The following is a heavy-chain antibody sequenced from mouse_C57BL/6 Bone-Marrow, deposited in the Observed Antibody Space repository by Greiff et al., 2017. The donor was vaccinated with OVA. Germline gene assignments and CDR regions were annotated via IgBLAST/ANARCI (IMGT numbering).Heavy chain of an antibody. CDR3: ARYKGRVAVDYFDY. D-gene: IGHD1-1*01. Sequence: EVQRVESGGGLVQPGDSLSLSCAASGFTFTNYYMSWVRQPPGKALEWLAFIRNKPNGSTTEYSASVKGRFTISRDNSQSILYLQMNALRAEDSATYYCARYKGRVAVDYFDYWGQGTALTRSS. CDR2: IRNKPNGSTT. J-gene: IGHJ2*01. CDR1: GFTFTNYY. V-gene: IGHV7-3*01.